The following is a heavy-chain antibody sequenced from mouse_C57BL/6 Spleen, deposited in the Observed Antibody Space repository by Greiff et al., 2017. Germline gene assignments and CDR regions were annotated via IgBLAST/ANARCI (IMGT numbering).Heavy chain of an antibody. CDR1: GFTFSSYA. D-gene: IGHD1-1*02. CDR2: ISSGGDYI. Sequence: EVHLVESGEGLVKPGGSLKLSCAASGFTFSSYAMSWVRQTPEKRLEWVAYISSGGDYIYYAVTVKGRFTISRDNARNTLYLQMSSLKSEDTAMYYWTRDCRGWAMDYWGQGTSVTVSS. CDR3: TRDCRGWAMDY. V-gene: IGHV5-9-1*02. J-gene: IGHJ4*01.